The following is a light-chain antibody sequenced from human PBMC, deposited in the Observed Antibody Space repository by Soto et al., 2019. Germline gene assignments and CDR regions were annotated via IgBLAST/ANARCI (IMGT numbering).Light chain of an antibody. CDR2: GAS. CDR3: QQFDNSPIT. V-gene: IGKV3-20*01. CDR1: QSIGSNY. Sequence: EIVLTQTPGPPSLSPGGRAALSCPCSQSIGSNYLAWYQQKPGQAPRLLIDGASTRATGIPARFSGSASGTDFTLTISGLEPEDFAVYYCQQFDNSPITFGRGTRLEIK. J-gene: IGKJ5*01.